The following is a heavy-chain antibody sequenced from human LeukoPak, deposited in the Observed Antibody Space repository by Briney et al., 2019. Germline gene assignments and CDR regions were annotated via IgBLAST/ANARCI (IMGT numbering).Heavy chain of an antibody. V-gene: IGHV4-59*08. CDR2: IYYGGST. Sequence: PSETLSLTCTVSGDSINNYYWSWIRQPPGKGLEWIGYIYYGGSTDYNPSLKSRVTISVDTSKNQFSLKLRSVTAADTALYYCARRGDDTSGYYPYWGQGTLVTVSS. J-gene: IGHJ4*02. CDR1: GDSINNYY. D-gene: IGHD3-22*01. CDR3: ARRGDDTSGYYPY.